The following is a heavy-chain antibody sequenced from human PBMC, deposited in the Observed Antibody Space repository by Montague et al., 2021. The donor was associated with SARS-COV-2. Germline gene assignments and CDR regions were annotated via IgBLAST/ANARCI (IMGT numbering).Heavy chain of an antibody. V-gene: IGHV2-5*01. J-gene: IGHJ4*02. CDR1: GFSLSTSGVG. CDR3: AHLIRYYDIFTGIPFDD. D-gene: IGHD3-9*01. CDR2: IYSNDEK. Sequence: PALVKPTQTLTLTCTLSGFSLSTSGVGVGWIRQPPGKALEWLALIYSNDEKRYSPSLRNRLTITKDTAKNQVVLSLTYVDPVDTATYYCAHLIRYYDIFTGIPFDDWGQGSQVTVSS.